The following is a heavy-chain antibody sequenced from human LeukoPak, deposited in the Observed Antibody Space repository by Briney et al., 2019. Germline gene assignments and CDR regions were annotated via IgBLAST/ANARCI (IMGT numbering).Heavy chain of an antibody. D-gene: IGHD3-22*01. Sequence: SETLSLTCTVSGYSISSGYYWGWIRQPPGQGLEWIGSIYHSGSTYYNPSLKSRVTISVDTSKNQFSLKLSSVTAADTAVYYCARVNYYDSSGYLDYWGQGTLVTVSS. CDR3: ARVNYYDSSGYLDY. CDR1: GYSISSGYY. J-gene: IGHJ4*02. V-gene: IGHV4-38-2*02. CDR2: IYHSGST.